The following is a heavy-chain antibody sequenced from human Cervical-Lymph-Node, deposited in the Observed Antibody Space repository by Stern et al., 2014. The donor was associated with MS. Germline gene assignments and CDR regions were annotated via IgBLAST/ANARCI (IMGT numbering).Heavy chain of an antibody. J-gene: IGHJ4*02. Sequence: QVQLVQSGAEVKKPGASVKVSCKASDHTFITYGISWVRQAPGQGLEWMGWISAYNGNTKYAQKFQDRVTMTTDTTTRTAYLELRSLRYDDTALYFCARHLFVWENYRGDAEFDFWGQGTLVTVSS. D-gene: IGHD3-16*02. CDR2: ISAYNGNT. V-gene: IGHV1-18*04. CDR1: DHTFITYG. CDR3: ARHLFVWENYRGDAEFDF.